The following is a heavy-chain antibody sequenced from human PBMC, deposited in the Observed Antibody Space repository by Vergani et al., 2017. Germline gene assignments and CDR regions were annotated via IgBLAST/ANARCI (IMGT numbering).Heavy chain of an antibody. D-gene: IGHD6-13*01. CDR1: GYTFTSYG. Sequence: QVQLVQSGAEVKKPGASVKVSCKASGYTFTSYGISWVQQAPGQGLEWMGWISAYNGNTNYAQKLQGRVTMTTDTSTSTAYMELRSLRSDDTAVHYCARDPRRIAAAGTNAFDIWGQGTMVTVSS. J-gene: IGHJ3*02. CDR3: ARDPRRIAAAGTNAFDI. CDR2: ISAYNGNT. V-gene: IGHV1-18*01.